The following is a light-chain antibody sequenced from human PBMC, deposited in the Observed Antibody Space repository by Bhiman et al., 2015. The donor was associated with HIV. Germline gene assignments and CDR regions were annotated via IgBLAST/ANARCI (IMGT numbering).Light chain of an antibody. V-gene: IGLV2-8*01. CDR1: SSDVGGYNY. Sequence: QSALTQPASVSGSPGQSITISCTGTSSDVGGYNYVSWYQQYPGKAPKLMIYEVSKRPSGVPDRFSGSKSGNTASLTVSGLQAEDEADYYCSSYAGSNNYVVFGGGTKLTVL. CDR2: EVS. CDR3: SSYAGSNNYVV. J-gene: IGLJ2*01.